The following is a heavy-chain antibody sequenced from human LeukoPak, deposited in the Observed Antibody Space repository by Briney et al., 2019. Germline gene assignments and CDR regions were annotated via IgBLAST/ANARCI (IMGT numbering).Heavy chain of an antibody. D-gene: IGHD3-10*01. Sequence: SETLSLTCTVSGGSISSFYWSWIRQTPGKGLEWIGYIYYSGSTNYNPSLKSRVTISVDTSKNQFSLKLSSVTAADTAVYYCARANYYGSGSYWSWFDPWGQGTLVTVSS. CDR3: ARANYYGSGSYWSWFDP. J-gene: IGHJ5*02. CDR2: IYYSGST. V-gene: IGHV4-59*01. CDR1: GGSISSFY.